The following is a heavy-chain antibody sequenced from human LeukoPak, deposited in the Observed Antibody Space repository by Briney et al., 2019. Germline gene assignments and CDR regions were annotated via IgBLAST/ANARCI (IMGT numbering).Heavy chain of an antibody. CDR1: GFTFSSYA. CDR2: ISYDGGNK. Sequence: GGSLRLSCAASGFTFSSYAMHWVRQAPGKGLEWVAVISYDGGNKYYADSVKGRFTISRDNSKNTLYLQMNSLRAEDTAVYYCARAMGIVVVTAIRGIFDYWGQGTLVTVSS. CDR3: ARAMGIVVVTAIRGIFDY. D-gene: IGHD2-21*02. V-gene: IGHV3-30*04. J-gene: IGHJ4*02.